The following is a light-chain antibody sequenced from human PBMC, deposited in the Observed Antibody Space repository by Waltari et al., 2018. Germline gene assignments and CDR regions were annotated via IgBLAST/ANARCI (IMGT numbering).Light chain of an antibody. Sequence: DIQLTQSPSTLSASVGDTVTITCRASPSVTNWLAWYHQKPGEAPKLLIYRASSVQGWVSSRFTGSGSGTGFSLTISSLQPEDFATYFCQHFNSFSGTFGQGTKVEMK. J-gene: IGKJ1*01. CDR1: PSVTNW. V-gene: IGKV1-5*03. CDR2: RAS. CDR3: QHFNSFSGT.